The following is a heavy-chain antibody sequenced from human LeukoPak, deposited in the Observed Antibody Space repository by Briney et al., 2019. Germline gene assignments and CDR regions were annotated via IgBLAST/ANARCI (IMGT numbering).Heavy chain of an antibody. CDR1: GFTVSSNY. CDR3: ATTVTRYYFDY. V-gene: IGHV3-53*01. Sequence: PGGSLRLSCAASGFTVSSNYISWVRQAPGKGLEWVSISYSGGRTYYADSVKGRFTISRDNSKNTLYLQTNSLRAEDTAVYYCATTVTRYYFDYWGQGTLVTVSS. D-gene: IGHD4-17*01. CDR2: SYSGGRT. J-gene: IGHJ4*02.